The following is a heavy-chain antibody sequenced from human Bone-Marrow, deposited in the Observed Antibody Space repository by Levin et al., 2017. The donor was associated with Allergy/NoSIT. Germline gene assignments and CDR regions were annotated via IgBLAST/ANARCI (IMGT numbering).Heavy chain of an antibody. J-gene: IGHJ1*01. Sequence: SETLSLTCSVSGGYISSYYWSWIRQPPGKGLEWIAYIYHSGSTNYNPSLKSRVTISVDRSKKQFSLKLNSVTAADTAVYYCAVGVGTTHFQHWGQGTLVTVSS. CDR2: IYHSGST. D-gene: IGHD1-26*01. CDR3: AVGVGTTHFQH. V-gene: IGHV4-59*01. CDR1: GGYISSYY.